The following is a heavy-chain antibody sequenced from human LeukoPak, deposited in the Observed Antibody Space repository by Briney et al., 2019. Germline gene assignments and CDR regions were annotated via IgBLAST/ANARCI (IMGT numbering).Heavy chain of an antibody. CDR1: KFTFSSNW. D-gene: IGHD3-10*01. CDR3: PKGFGINGLAFDI. CDR2: IKQDGSEK. J-gene: IGHJ3*02. Sequence: GGSLRLSCAASKFTFSSNWMSWVRQAPGKGLEWVAIIKQDGSEKYYVDSVKGRFTISRDNAKNSLYLQMSSLRAEDTALYYCPKGFGINGLAFDIWGQGTMVTVSS. V-gene: IGHV3-7*05.